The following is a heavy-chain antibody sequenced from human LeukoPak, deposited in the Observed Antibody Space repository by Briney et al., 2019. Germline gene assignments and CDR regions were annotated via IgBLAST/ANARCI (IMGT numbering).Heavy chain of an antibody. Sequence: SETLSLTCTASGGSISSYYWSRIRQPPGKGLEWIGYIYYSGSINYNPSLKSRVTISVDTSKNQFSLKLRSVTAADTAVYYCARYSGSYSGFDYWGQGTLVTVSS. D-gene: IGHD1-26*01. V-gene: IGHV4-59*08. CDR3: ARYSGSYSGFDY. CDR1: GGSISSYY. J-gene: IGHJ4*02. CDR2: IYYSGSI.